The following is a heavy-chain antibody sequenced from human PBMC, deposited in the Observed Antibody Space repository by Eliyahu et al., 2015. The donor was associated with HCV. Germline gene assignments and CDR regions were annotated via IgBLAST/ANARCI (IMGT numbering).Heavy chain of an antibody. D-gene: IGHD3-16*01. V-gene: IGHV3-30*03. J-gene: IGHJ4*02. Sequence: QVQLVESGGGVVQPGRSLRLSCAASGFTFSSYGMHWVRQAPGKGLEWVAMMAYDGSYKYYADSVKSRFTISRDNSNNTLYLQINSLRPEDTAVYYCARQLGVHYFDFWGQGTLVTVSS. CDR1: GFTFSSYG. CDR2: MAYDGSYK. CDR3: ARQLGVHYFDF.